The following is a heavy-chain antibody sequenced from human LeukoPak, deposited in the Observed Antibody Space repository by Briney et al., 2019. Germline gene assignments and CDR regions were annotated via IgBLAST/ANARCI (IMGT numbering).Heavy chain of an antibody. V-gene: IGHV4-4*02. J-gene: IGHJ4*02. CDR2: IYHSGST. Sequence: SETLSLTCAVSGGSISSSNWWSWVRQPPGKGLEWIGEIYHSGSTNYNPSLKSRVTISVDKSKNQFSLKLSSVTAADTAVYYCARANYYHSMSGCGYWGQGTLVTVSS. D-gene: IGHD3-22*01. CDR1: GGSISSSNW. CDR3: ARANYYHSMSGCGY.